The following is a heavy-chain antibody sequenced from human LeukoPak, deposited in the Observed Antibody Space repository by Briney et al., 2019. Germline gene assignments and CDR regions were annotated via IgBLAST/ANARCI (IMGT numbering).Heavy chain of an antibody. CDR3: ARGESQGLWFGELSLDV. Sequence: GGSLRLSCAASGFTFSSYSMNWVRQAPGKGLEWVSSISSSSSYIYYADSVKGRFTISRDNAKNSLYLQMNSLRAEDTAVYYCARGESQGLWFGELSLDVWGKGTTVTISS. CDR1: GFTFSSYS. D-gene: IGHD3-10*01. V-gene: IGHV3-21*01. J-gene: IGHJ6*04. CDR2: ISSSSSYI.